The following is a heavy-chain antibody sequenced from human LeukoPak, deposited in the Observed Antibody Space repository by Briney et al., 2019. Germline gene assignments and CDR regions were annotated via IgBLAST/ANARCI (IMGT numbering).Heavy chain of an antibody. CDR3: AKDSWDIVVVPAAMRADYMDV. J-gene: IGHJ6*03. Sequence: GGSLRLSCAASGFTFSSYAMSWVRQAPGKGLEWVSAISGGGGSTFYADSVKGRFTISRDNSKNTLYLQMNSLRAEDTAVYYCAKDSWDIVVVPAAMRADYMDVWGKGTTVTVSS. CDR1: GFTFSSYA. CDR2: ISGGGGST. V-gene: IGHV3-23*01. D-gene: IGHD2-2*01.